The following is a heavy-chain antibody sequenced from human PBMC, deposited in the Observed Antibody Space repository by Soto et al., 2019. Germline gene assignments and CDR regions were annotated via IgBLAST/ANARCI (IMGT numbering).Heavy chain of an antibody. Sequence: PSETLSLTCAVSGGSISSGGYSWSWIRQPPGKGLEWIGYIYHSGSTYYNPSLKSRVTISVDTSKNQFSLKLSSVTAADTAVYYCATANRTYQLLHYWGQGTLVTV. CDR1: GGSISSGGYS. CDR3: ATANRTYQLLHY. D-gene: IGHD2-2*01. V-gene: IGHV4-30-2*01. J-gene: IGHJ4*02. CDR2: IYHSGST.